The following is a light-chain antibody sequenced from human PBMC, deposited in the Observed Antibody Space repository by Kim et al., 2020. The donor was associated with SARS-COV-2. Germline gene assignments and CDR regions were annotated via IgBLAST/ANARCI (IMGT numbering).Light chain of an antibody. V-gene: IGLV6-57*02. CDR3: QSYDSSNHGV. CDR1: SASIASNY. Sequence: TVTITCTGSSASIASNYVQWYQQRPGSAPTTVIYEDNQRPSGVPDRFSGSIDSSSNSASLTISGLKTEDEADYYCQSYDSSNHGVFGGGTQLTV. CDR2: EDN. J-gene: IGLJ3*02.